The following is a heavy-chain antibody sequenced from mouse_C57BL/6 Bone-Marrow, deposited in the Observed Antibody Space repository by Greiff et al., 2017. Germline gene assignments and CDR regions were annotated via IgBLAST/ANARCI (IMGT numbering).Heavy chain of an antibody. CDR2: INPNNGCT. CDR1: GYTFTDYT. V-gene: IGHV1-18*01. CDR3: ARSGSNYPLAY. D-gene: IGHD2-5*01. J-gene: IGHJ3*01. Sequence: EVQLQQSGPELVKPGASVKIPCKASGYTFTDYTMAWVKQSHGKSLEWIGDINPNNGCTIYNQKFKGKATLTVDKSSSTAYMELRSLTSEDTAVYYCARSGSNYPLAYWGQGTLVTVSA.